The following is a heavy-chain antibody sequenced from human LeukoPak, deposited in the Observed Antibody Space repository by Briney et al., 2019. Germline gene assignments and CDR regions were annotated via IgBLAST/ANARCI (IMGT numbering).Heavy chain of an antibody. CDR2: IYYSGST. V-gene: IGHV4-59*01. D-gene: IGHD6-13*01. J-gene: IGHJ6*02. Sequence: SETLSLTCTVSGGSISSYYWSWIRQPPGKGLEWIGYIYYSGSTNYNPSLKSRVTISVDTSKNQFSLKLSSVTAADTAVYYCARAMYSSSWDYYYYGMDVWGQETTVTVSS. CDR3: ARAMYSSSWDYYYYGMDV. CDR1: GGSISSYY.